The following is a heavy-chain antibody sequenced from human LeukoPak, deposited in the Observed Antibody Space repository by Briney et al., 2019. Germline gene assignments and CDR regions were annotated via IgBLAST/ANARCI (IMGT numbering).Heavy chain of an antibody. V-gene: IGHV1-46*01. J-gene: IGHJ5*02. CDR3: ARDNSVGDNAWWFDP. Sequence: ASVKVSCKAPGYTFTSYYMHWVRQAPGQGLEWMGLINPTGGSTGYAQKFQGRVTMTRDMSTSTDYMELSSLRSEDTAIYYCARDNSVGDNAWWFDPWGQGTLVTVSS. CDR1: GYTFTSYY. CDR2: INPTGGST. D-gene: IGHD1-26*01.